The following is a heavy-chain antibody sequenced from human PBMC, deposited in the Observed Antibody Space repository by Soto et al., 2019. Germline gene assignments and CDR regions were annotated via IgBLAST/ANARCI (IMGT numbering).Heavy chain of an antibody. D-gene: IGHD6-6*01. CDR2: ISSSSSYI. J-gene: IGHJ5*02. V-gene: IGHV3-21*01. CDR3: ASDPFRSASFDDP. Sequence: GGSLRLSCAASGFTFSSYSMNWVRQAPGQGLEWVSSISSSSSYIYYADSVKVRFTISSDNAKYSLYLQMNSLRAEDTAVYYCASDPFRSASFDDPWGQGTLVTVSS. CDR1: GFTFSSYS.